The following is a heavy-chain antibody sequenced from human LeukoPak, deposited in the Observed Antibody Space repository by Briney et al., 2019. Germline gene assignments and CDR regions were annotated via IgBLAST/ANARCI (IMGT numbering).Heavy chain of an antibody. CDR3: ARVPLWSVGLALFDY. V-gene: IGHV4-39*07. J-gene: IGHJ4*02. CDR2: IFSIGST. Sequence: SETLSLTCTVSGGSVSSNSYYWGWIRQPPGKGLEWIGNIFSIGSTYYNPSLKSRVSISINTSKNQFSLKLNSVTAADTAVYYCARVPLWSVGLALFDYWGQGTLVTVSS. D-gene: IGHD3-16*01. CDR1: GGSVSSNSYY.